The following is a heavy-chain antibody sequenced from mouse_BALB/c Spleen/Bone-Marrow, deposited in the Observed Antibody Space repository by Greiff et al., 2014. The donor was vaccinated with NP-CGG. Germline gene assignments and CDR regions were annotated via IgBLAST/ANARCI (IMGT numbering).Heavy chain of an antibody. D-gene: IGHD2-3*01. CDR2: INPFNGDT. CDR1: GYSFTGYF. J-gene: IGHJ4*01. CDR3: GRWGDGYYYAMDY. Sequence: EVQLVESGPDLVKPGVSVRLSCKASGYSFTGYFLNWVRQSHGKSLEWIGRINPFNGDTFYNQKFKGKATLTVDKSSTTAHMELLSLTSEDSAVYYCGRWGDGYYYAMDYWGQGTSVTVSS. V-gene: IGHV1-20*01.